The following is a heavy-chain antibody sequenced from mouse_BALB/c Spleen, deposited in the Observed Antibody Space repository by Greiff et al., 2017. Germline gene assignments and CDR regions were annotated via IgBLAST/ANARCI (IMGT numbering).Heavy chain of an antibody. D-gene: IGHD2-14*01. J-gene: IGHJ1*01. CDR2: ISTYYGDA. V-gene: IGHV1S137*01. CDR3: ARSYYRSPYWYFDV. CDR1: GYTFTDYA. Sequence: QVQLKQSGAELVRPGVSVKISCKGSGYTFTDYAMHWVKQSHAKSLEWIGVISTYYGDASYNQKFKGKATMTVDKSSSTAYMELARLTSEDSAIYYCARSYYRSPYWYFDVWGAGTTVTVSS.